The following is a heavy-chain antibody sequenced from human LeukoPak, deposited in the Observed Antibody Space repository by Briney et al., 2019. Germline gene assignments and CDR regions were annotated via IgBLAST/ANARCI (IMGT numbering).Heavy chain of an antibody. CDR3: ARGPSDSSGYYYPNFDY. CDR2: IIPIFGTA. J-gene: IGHJ4*02. D-gene: IGHD3-22*01. Sequence: SVKVSCKASGGTFCSYAISWVRQAPGQGLEWMGGIIPIFGTANYAQKFQGRVTITADESTSTAYVELSSLRSEDTAVYYCARGPSDSSGYYYPNFDYWGQGTLVTVSS. V-gene: IGHV1-69*13. CDR1: GGTFCSYA.